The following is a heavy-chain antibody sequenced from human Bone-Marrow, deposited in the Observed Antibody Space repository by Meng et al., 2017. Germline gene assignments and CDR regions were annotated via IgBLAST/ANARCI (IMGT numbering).Heavy chain of an antibody. J-gene: IGHJ4*02. V-gene: IGHV3-23*01. CDR3: AKRALRGEHYFDY. CDR1: GFTFSSYT. CDR2: IGSGGDP. D-gene: IGHD3-10*01. Sequence: VQGSGAGGGLVQPGGSLRLSCVASGFTFSSYTMTWVRQATGKGLEWVSVIGSGGDPYYADSVRGRFIISRDNSKNTLYLQMNSLRAEDTAVYYCAKRALRGEHYFDYWGQGTLVTVSS.